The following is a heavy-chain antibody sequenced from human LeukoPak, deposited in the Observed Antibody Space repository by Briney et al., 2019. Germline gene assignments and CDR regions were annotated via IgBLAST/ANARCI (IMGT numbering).Heavy chain of an antibody. J-gene: IGHJ3*02. V-gene: IGHV3-74*01. D-gene: IGHD3-9*01. CDR1: GFTFSINW. CDR3: ASSDWYAAFDI. Sequence: GGSLRLSCEASGFTFSINWMHWVRQVPGKGLVWVSRINSDGSSISYADSVKARFTISRDNAKNTLYLQMNSLRAEDTAVYYCASSDWYAAFDIWGQGTMVTVSS. CDR2: INSDGSSI.